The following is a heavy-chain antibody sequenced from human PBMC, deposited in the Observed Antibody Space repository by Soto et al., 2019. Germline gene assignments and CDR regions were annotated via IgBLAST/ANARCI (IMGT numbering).Heavy chain of an antibody. CDR2: ISGSGGST. J-gene: IGHJ6*02. CDR3: AKVGYSSSSFGMDV. CDR1: GCTFSSYA. D-gene: IGHD6-13*01. Sequence: ESGGGLVQPGGSLRLSCAASGCTFSSYAMSWVRQAPGKGLEWVSAISGSGGSTYYADSVKGRFTISRDNSKNTLYLQMNSLRAEDTAVYYCAKVGYSSSSFGMDVWGQGTTVTVSS. V-gene: IGHV3-23*01.